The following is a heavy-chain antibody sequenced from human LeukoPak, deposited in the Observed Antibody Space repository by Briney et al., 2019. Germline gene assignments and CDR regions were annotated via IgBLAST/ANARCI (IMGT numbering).Heavy chain of an antibody. V-gene: IGHV3-7*01. J-gene: IGHJ4*02. CDR1: GFTFSSYW. CDR3: ARVGYYYHY. CDR2: IKQDGSEK. D-gene: IGHD3-22*01. Sequence: LGGSLRLSCAASGFTFSSYWMSWVRQAPGKGLEWVATIKQDGSEKDFVDSVKGRFTISRDNAKNSLYLQMNSLRAEDTALYYCARVGYYYHYWGQGTLVTVSS.